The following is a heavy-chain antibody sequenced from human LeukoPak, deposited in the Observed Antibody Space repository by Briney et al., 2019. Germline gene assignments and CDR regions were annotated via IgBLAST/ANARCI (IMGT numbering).Heavy chain of an antibody. CDR3: AREERDYYDSSGSIDY. D-gene: IGHD3-22*01. Sequence: SETLSLTCTVSGASISSSSYYWGWIRQPPGKGLEWIGSIYYSGSTYYNPSLKSRVTISVDTSKNQFSLKLSSVTAADTAVYYCAREERDYYDSSGSIDYWGQGTLVTVSS. J-gene: IGHJ4*02. V-gene: IGHV4-39*07. CDR1: GASISSSSYY. CDR2: IYYSGST.